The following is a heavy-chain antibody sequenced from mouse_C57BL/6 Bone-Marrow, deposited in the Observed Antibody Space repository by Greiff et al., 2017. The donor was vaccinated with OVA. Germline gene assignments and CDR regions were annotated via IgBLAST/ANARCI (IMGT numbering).Heavy chain of an antibody. CDR3: ASPYSNYWYFDV. CDR2: IYPGSGNT. V-gene: IGHV1-76*01. D-gene: IGHD2-5*01. J-gene: IGHJ1*03. CDR1: GYTFTDYY. Sequence: VQLQQSGAELVRPGASVKLSCKASGYTFTDYYINWVKQRPGQGLEWIARIYPGSGNTYYNEKFKGKATLTAEKSSSTAYMQLSSLTSEDSAVYCCASPYSNYWYFDVWGTGTTVTVSS.